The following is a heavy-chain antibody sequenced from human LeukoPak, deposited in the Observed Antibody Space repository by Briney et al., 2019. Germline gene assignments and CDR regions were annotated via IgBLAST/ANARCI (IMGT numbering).Heavy chain of an antibody. V-gene: IGHV4-59*01. CDR1: GGSISSYY. CDR2: IYYSGST. D-gene: IGHD4-11*01. Sequence: SETLSFTCTVSGGSISSYYWSWIRQPPGKGLEWIGYIYYSGSTNYNPSLKSRVTISVDTSKNQFSLKLSSVTAADTAVYYCARRATVTTRSRDYYFDYWGQGTLVTVSS. J-gene: IGHJ4*02. CDR3: ARRATVTTRSRDYYFDY.